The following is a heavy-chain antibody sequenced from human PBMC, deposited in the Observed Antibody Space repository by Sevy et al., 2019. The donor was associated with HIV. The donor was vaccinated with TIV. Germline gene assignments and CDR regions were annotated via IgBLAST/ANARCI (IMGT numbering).Heavy chain of an antibody. J-gene: IGHJ4*02. CDR2: ISAYNGNT. Sequence: ASVKVSCKASGYTFTSYGISWVRQAPGQGLEWMGWISAYNGNTNYAQKLQGRVTRTTDKSTSTAYMELRSLRSDDTAVYYCARENIENSSSWYSDYWGQGTLVTVSS. CDR1: GYTFTSYG. V-gene: IGHV1-18*01. D-gene: IGHD6-13*01. CDR3: ARENIENSSSWYSDY.